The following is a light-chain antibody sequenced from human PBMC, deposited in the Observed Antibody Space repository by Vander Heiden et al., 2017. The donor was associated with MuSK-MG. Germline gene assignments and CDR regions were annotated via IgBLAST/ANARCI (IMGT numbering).Light chain of an antibody. CDR2: YDS. CDR1: NIGSKS. Sequence: SYVLTQPPSVSVAPGKTARITCGGNNIGSKSVHWYQQKPGQAPVLGIYYDSDRPSGIPERFSGSNSGNTATLTISRVEAGDEADYYWQVWDSSSDHWVFGGGTKLTVL. J-gene: IGLJ2*01. V-gene: IGLV3-21*04. CDR3: QVWDSSSDHWV.